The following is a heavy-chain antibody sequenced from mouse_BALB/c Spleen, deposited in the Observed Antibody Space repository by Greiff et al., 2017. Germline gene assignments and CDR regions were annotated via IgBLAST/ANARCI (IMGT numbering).Heavy chain of an antibody. CDR3: ARDAEYAPFDY. D-gene: IGHD2-10*02. V-gene: IGHV7-3*02. J-gene: IGHJ2*01. CDR1: GFTFTDYY. CDR2: IRNKANGYTT. Sequence: EVQGVESGGGLVQPGGSLRLSCATSGFTFTDYYMSWVRQPPGKALEWLGFIRNKANGYTTEYSASVKGRFTISRDNSQSILYLQMNTLRAEDTAIYYCARDAEYAPFDYWGQGTTLTVSS.